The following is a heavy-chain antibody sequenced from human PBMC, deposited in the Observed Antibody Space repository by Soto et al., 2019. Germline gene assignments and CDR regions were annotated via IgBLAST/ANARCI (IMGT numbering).Heavy chain of an antibody. CDR3: ARDKITGLFDY. J-gene: IGHJ4*02. CDR1: GFTFSSYG. CDR2: ISGSGNST. V-gene: IGHV3-NL1*01. D-gene: IGHD2-8*02. Sequence: GGSLRLSCAGSGFTFSSYGMHWVRQAPGKGLEWVAGISGSGNSTYYADSVKGRFSFSRDNSKNTVYLQMNSLRVEDTAVYYCARDKITGLFDYWGQGTLVTVSS.